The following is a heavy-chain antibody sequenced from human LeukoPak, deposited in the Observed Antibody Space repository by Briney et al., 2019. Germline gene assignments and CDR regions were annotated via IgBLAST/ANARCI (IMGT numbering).Heavy chain of an antibody. CDR2: INHSGST. CDR1: GGSFSGYY. Sequence: PSETLSLTCAVYGGSFSGYYWSWIRQPPGKGLEWIGEINHSGSTNYNPSLKSRVTISVDTSKNQFSLKLSSVTAADTAVYYCARGLDYRSGWYGSSAHDYWGQGALVTVSS. CDR3: ARGLDYRSGWYGSSAHDY. J-gene: IGHJ4*02. D-gene: IGHD6-19*01. V-gene: IGHV4-34*01.